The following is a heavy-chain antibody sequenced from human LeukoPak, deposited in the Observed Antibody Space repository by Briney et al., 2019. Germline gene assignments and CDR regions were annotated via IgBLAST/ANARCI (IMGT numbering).Heavy chain of an antibody. D-gene: IGHD6-13*01. V-gene: IGHV4-59*12. CDR3: ARRGSAGSTWYHFDY. CDR2: VDYSGGT. CDR1: GGSSTNYY. Sequence: SETLSLTCTVSGGSSTNYYWNWIRQPPGKELEWIGYVDYSGGTSYNPSLKSRVTISVDTSKNQFSLRLTSVTTADTAVYYCARRGSAGSTWYHFDYWGKGTLVTVSS. J-gene: IGHJ4*02.